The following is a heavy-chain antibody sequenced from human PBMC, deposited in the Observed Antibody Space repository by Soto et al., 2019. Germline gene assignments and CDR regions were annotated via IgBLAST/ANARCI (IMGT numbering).Heavy chain of an antibody. CDR3: AREMGACSDSSCYPGPYDS. CDR2: ITSKSTTI. V-gene: IGHV3-48*02. CDR1: GFTVTSYS. D-gene: IGHD3-16*01. J-gene: IGHJ5*02. Sequence: GGSLRLSCAASGFTVTSYSMNWVRQAPGQGLEWVSYITSKSTTIKYADSVKSRFTVSRDNAKNSLYLQLNSLRDEDTAVYYCAREMGACSDSSCYPGPYDSWGQGTLVTVSS.